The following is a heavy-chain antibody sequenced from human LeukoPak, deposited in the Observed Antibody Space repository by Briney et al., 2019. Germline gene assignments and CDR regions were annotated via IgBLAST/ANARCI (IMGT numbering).Heavy chain of an antibody. CDR3: AKDLCSSTSCYAGGFDY. V-gene: IGHV3-23*01. Sequence: GGCLRLSWAAAGFTVGSFAMGWVRHAPGKGREWVAAFRGRGSSTYYADSVKGRFTISRDNSKNTLYLQMNSLKAEDTAVYYWAKDLCSSTSCYAGGFDYWGQGTLVTVSS. CDR1: GFTVGSFA. D-gene: IGHD2-2*01. CDR2: FRGRGSST. J-gene: IGHJ4*02.